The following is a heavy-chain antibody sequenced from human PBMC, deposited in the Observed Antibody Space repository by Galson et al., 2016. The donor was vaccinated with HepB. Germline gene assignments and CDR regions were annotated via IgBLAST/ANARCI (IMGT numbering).Heavy chain of an antibody. CDR1: GLTFNIAR. D-gene: IGHD2-15*01. J-gene: IGHJ6*02. CDR2: IKAKSDGGTT. V-gene: IGHV3-15*01. CDR3: ARFGGSLGMDV. Sequence: SLRLSCAVSGLTFNIARMNWVRQAPGKGLEWVGHIKAKSDGGTTDYASPVKGRFTISRDDSKNTLFLQMNSLTAEDTAVYYCARFGGSLGMDVWGQGTTVTVSS.